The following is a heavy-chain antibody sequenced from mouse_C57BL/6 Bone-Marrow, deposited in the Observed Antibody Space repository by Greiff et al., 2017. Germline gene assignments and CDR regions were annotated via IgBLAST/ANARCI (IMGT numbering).Heavy chain of an antibody. CDR1: GFTFSSYA. CDR2: ISDGGSYT. CDR3: ARITTVVAPFDY. Sequence: EVKLMESGGGLVKPGGSLKLSCAASGFTFSSYAMSWVRQTPEKRLEWVATISDGGSYTYYPDNVKGRFTISRDNAKNNLYLQQSHLKSEDTAMYYCARITTVVAPFDYWGQGTTLTVSS. V-gene: IGHV5-4*03. D-gene: IGHD1-1*01. J-gene: IGHJ2*01.